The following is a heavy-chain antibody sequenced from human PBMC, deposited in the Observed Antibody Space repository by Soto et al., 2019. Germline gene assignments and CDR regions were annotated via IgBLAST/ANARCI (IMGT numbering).Heavy chain of an antibody. D-gene: IGHD6-19*01. CDR2: MWFDGSNR. CDR3: ARGVAMAGKTVTDY. V-gene: IGHV3-33*01. CDR1: GFTFSSYG. J-gene: IGHJ4*02. Sequence: QVQLVESGGGVVQPGRSLRLSCAASGFTFSSYGMHWVRQAPGKGLEWVAVMWFDGSNRFYADCVKGRFTISRDNSKNTLYLQMNSLRVEDTAVYYCARGVAMAGKTVTDYWGQGTLVTVSS.